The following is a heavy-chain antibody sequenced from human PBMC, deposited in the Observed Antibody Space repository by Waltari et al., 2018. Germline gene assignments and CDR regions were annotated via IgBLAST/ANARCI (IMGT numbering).Heavy chain of an antibody. Sequence: QVQLAQSGAEVTKPGVSVKVSCKASGYTFTCYSMHRLRQAPGQGLEGMGWINPNSGGTNDAQKFQGSVTMTRDTSISTAYMELSRLRSDDAAVYYSARDPGDISDWYFDLWGRGTLVTVSS. CDR2: INPNSGGT. CDR3: ARDPGDISDWYFDL. D-gene: IGHD1-26*01. J-gene: IGHJ2*01. CDR1: GYTFTCYS. V-gene: IGHV1-2*02.